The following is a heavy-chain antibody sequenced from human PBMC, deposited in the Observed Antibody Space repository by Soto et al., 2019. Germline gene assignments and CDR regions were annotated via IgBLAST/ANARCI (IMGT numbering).Heavy chain of an antibody. CDR2: IYPGDSDT. Sequence: GESLKISCKGSGYSFSTYWIGWVRQVPGKGLEWMGVIYPGDSDTRYSPSFQGQVTISADKSTRTAYLQWNSLKASDTAMYYCAGHDSGWYVSHYYRLDVWGQGTTVTVSS. J-gene: IGHJ6*02. V-gene: IGHV5-51*01. CDR1: GYSFSTYW. CDR3: AGHDSGWYVSHYYRLDV. D-gene: IGHD6-19*01.